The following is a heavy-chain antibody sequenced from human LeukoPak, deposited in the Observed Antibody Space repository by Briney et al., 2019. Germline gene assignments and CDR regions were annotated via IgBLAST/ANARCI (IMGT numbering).Heavy chain of an antibody. CDR3: ERHTFYYYDSSGYYERPFDY. Sequence: SETLSLTCTVSGDSISSSSYYWGWIPQPPGKGLGWIGSIYYSGSTYYNPSLKSRVTISVDSSKNLFSLKLSSVTAADTAVYYCERHTFYYYDSSGYYERPFDYWGQGTLVTVSS. D-gene: IGHD3-22*01. CDR2: IYYSGST. V-gene: IGHV4-39*01. CDR1: GDSISSSSYY. J-gene: IGHJ4*02.